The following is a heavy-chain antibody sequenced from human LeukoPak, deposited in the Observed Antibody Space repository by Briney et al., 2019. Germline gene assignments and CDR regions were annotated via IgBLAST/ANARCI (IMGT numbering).Heavy chain of an antibody. CDR1: GGSFSGYY. CDR3: ARSFFWSVSFDY. J-gene: IGHJ4*02. Sequence: SGTLSLTCAVYGGSFSGYYWSWIRQPPGKGLEWIGEINHSGSTNYNPSLKSRVTISVDTSKNQFSLKLSSVTAADTAVYYCARSFFWSVSFDYWGQGTLVTVSS. D-gene: IGHD3-3*01. V-gene: IGHV4-34*01. CDR2: INHSGST.